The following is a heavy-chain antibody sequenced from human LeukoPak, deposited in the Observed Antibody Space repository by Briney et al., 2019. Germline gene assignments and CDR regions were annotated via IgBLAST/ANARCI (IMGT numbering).Heavy chain of an antibody. V-gene: IGHV1-69*05. CDR1: GDTFSSYT. CDR2: IIPIFGTT. D-gene: IGHD4-17*01. J-gene: IGHJ4*02. CDR3: ASSSVTTEVWYFDY. Sequence: ASVKVSCKASGDTFSSYTISWVRQAPGQGLEWMGRIIPIFGTTNYAQKFQGRVTITTDEFTSTAYMELSSLRSEDTAVYYCASSSVTTEVWYFDYWGQGTPVTVSS.